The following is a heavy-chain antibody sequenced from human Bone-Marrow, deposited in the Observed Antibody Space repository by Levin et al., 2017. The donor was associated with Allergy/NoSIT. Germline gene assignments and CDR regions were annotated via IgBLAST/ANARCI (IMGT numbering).Heavy chain of an antibody. CDR2: IIPILGIA. CDR1: GGTFSSYT. J-gene: IGHJ6*02. Sequence: SVKVSCKASGGTFSSYTISWVRQAPGQGLEWMGRIIPILGIANYAQKFQGRVTITADKSTSTAYMELSSLRSEDTAVYYCARNWNSHSSSWYDHYYYYGMDVWGQGTTVTVSS. D-gene: IGHD6-13*01. CDR3: ARNWNSHSSSWYDHYYYYGMDV. V-gene: IGHV1-69*02.